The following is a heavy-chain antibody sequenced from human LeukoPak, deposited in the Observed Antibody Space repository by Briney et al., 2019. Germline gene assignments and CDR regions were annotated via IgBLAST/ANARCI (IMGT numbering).Heavy chain of an antibody. CDR3: ASPTHSYYYERPSARRRY. J-gene: IGHJ4*02. CDR2: ISYDGSNK. Sequence: GGSLRLSCAASGFTFSSYGMHWVRQAPGKGLEWVAVISYDGSNKYYADSVKGRFTISRDNSKNTLYLQMNSLRAEDTAVYYCASPTHSYYYERPSARRRYWGQGTLVTVSS. D-gene: IGHD3-22*01. V-gene: IGHV3-30*03. CDR1: GFTFSSYG.